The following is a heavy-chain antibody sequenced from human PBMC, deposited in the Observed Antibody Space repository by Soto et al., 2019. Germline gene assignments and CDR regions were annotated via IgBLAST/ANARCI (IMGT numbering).Heavy chain of an antibody. V-gene: IGHV4-39*01. CDR3: AKHTDFGSGSSWLGSDNMDTDAFDI. D-gene: IGHD3-10*01. J-gene: IGHJ3*02. Sequence: SETLSLTCTVSGGSINNSNYSWGWIRQPPGKGLEWIGTMYYSGNTYYNPSLKSRVTISVDTSKNQFSLKLSSVTAADTAVYYCAKHTDFGSGSSWLGSDNMDTDAFDIWGQVTMVTVSS. CDR1: GGSINNSNYS. CDR2: MYYSGNT.